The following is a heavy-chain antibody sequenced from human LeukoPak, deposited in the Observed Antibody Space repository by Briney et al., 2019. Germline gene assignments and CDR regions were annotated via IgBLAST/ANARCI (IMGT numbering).Heavy chain of an antibody. V-gene: IGHV4-38-2*01. D-gene: IGHD2-2*02. CDR3: ARGTHLGYCSSTSCYTGWYFDL. CDR1: GYSISSGYY. Sequence: PSETLSLTCAVSGYSISSGYYWGWIRQPPGKGLEWIGSIYHSGSTYYNPSLKSRVTISVDTSKNQFSLKLSSVTAADTAVYYCARGTHLGYCSSTSCYTGWYFDLWGRGTLVTVSS. CDR2: IYHSGST. J-gene: IGHJ2*01.